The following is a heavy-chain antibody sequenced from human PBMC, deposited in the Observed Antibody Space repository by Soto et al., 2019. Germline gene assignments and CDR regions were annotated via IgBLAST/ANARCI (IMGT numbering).Heavy chain of an antibody. Sequence: TLDLTCAVSGDSIDNSTYYWGWIRQPPGKGLEWIGSVYYSGSSYYSPSLKSRVTMPVDSSKNHFSLILDSVTAADTAVYYCVSINAGGWYYLDYWGQGILVTVSS. J-gene: IGHJ4*02. V-gene: IGHV4-39*02. D-gene: IGHD6-19*01. CDR2: VYYSGSS. CDR1: GDSIDNSTYY. CDR3: VSINAGGWYYLDY.